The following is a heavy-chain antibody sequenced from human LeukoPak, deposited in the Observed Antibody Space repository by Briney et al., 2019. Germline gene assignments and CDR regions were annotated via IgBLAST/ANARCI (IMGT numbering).Heavy chain of an antibody. V-gene: IGHV4-39*07. CDR2: IYYSGST. Sequence: SSETLSLTCTVSGGSISSSSYYWGWIRQPPGKGLEWIGSIYYSGSTYYNPSLKSRVTISVDTSKNQFSLKLTSMTAADTAVYHCAREVVRVTTSSVHYYTDVWGKGTTVIVSS. J-gene: IGHJ6*03. CDR1: GGSISSSSYY. CDR3: AREVVRVTTSSVHYYTDV. D-gene: IGHD4-17*01.